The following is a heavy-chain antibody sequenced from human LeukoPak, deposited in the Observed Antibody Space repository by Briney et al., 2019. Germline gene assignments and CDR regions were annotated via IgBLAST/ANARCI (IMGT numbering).Heavy chain of an antibody. V-gene: IGHV4-28*01. D-gene: IGHD1-26*01. CDR3: ARYYRNGPLDY. J-gene: IGHJ4*02. CDR2: IYYSGST. CDR1: GYSISSSNW. Sequence: PSDTLSLTCAVSGYSISSSNWWGWIRPPPGKGLEWIGYIYYSGSTYYSPSLKGRVTMSIDTSKNQFSLKLSSVTAADTAVFYCARYYRNGPLDYWGQGTLVTVSS.